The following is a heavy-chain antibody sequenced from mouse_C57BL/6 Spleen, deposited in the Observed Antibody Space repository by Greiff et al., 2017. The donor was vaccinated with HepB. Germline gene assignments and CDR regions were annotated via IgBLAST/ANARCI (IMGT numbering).Heavy chain of an antibody. Sequence: VQLLQSGPGLVAPSQCLSITCTVSGFSFTSYAISWVRQPPGKGLEWLGVIWTGGGTNYTSALKSRLSISKDNSKSQVFLKMNSLQTDDTARYYCARYYDYDDYYAMDYWGQGTSVTVSS. CDR1: GFSFTSYA. J-gene: IGHJ4*01. D-gene: IGHD2-4*01. CDR2: IWTGGGT. V-gene: IGHV2-9-1*01. CDR3: ARYYDYDDYYAMDY.